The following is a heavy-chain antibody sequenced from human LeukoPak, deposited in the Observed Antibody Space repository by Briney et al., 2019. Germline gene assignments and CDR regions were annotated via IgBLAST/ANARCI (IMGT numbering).Heavy chain of an antibody. CDR2: IYDSGTT. CDR1: GGSFGNYY. Sequence: SETLSLTCTVSGGSFGNYYWSWIRQPPGKGLEWIGYIYDSGTTNYNPSLKSRVTISVDTSKNQFSLKLSSVTAADTAVYYCARDQALAAAGNYYYYGMDVWGQGTTVTVSS. CDR3: ARDQALAAAGNYYYYGMDV. J-gene: IGHJ6*02. D-gene: IGHD6-13*01. V-gene: IGHV4-59*01.